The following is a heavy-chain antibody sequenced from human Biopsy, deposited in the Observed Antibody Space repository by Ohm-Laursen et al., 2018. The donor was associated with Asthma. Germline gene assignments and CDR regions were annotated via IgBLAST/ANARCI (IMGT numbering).Heavy chain of an antibody. CDR1: GFTFSRYA. CDR3: AKRRGYSDDFDY. CDR2: ISHDGPTQ. V-gene: IGHV3-30*18. D-gene: IGHD4-17*01. Sequence: SLRLSCAASGFTFSRYAIHWVRQAPGKGLEWVAVISHDGPTQHYAESVKGRFALSRDNSQNTLYLQMISLRTDDTAVYYCAKRRGYSDDFDYWGHGTLVTVSS. J-gene: IGHJ4*01.